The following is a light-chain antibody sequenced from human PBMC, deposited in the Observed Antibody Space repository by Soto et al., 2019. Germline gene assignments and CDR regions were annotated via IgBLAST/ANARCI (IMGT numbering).Light chain of an antibody. Sequence: EIVLTQSPATLSLSPGERATLSGSASQSVSSSYLAWYQQKPGQAPRLLIYGASSRATGIPDRFSGSGSGTEFSLTISSLQSDDFAVYYCQQYKAWPTTFGQGTKVDIK. J-gene: IGKJ1*01. CDR2: GAS. V-gene: IGKV3-20*01. CDR3: QQYKAWPTT. CDR1: QSVSSSY.